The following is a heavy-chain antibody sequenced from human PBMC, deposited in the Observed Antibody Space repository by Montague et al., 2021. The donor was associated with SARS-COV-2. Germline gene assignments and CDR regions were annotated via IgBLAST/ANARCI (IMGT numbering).Heavy chain of an antibody. CDR3: ARAVPYVFRPLKYFDY. CDR2: ISSSGNTI. Sequence: SLSLSFSASGFTFSSYEMNWVRQAPGKGLEWVSYISSSGNTIYYADSVKGRFTISRDNAKNSLYLQMNSLRAEDTAVYYCARAVPYVFRPLKYFDYWGQGTLVTVSS. D-gene: IGHD3-16*01. CDR1: GFTFSSYE. V-gene: IGHV3-48*03. J-gene: IGHJ4*02.